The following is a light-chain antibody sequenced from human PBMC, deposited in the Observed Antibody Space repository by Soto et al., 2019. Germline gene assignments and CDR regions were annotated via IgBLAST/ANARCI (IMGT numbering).Light chain of an antibody. CDR1: QSVGGY. V-gene: IGKV3-11*01. J-gene: IGKJ4*01. Sequence: EIVLTQSPATLSLSPGERATLSCRASQSVGGYLDWYQQKPGQAPRLLIYDASNRASGIPARFSGSGSGTDSTLTISSLEPEDLAVYYCHQRSNWPPLTFGGGTKVEIK. CDR3: HQRSNWPPLT. CDR2: DAS.